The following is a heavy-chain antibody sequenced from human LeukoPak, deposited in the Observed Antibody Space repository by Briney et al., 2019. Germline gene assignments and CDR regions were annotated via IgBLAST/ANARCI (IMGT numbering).Heavy chain of an antibody. D-gene: IGHD6-19*01. Sequence: SQTLSLTCTVSGGSISSGSYYWRWIRQPAGKGLECIGRIYTSGSTNYNPSLKSRVTMSVDTSKNQFSLKLSSVTAADTAVYYCAREGRAGTGGLGFDPWGQGTLVTVSS. V-gene: IGHV4-61*02. CDR2: IYTSGST. J-gene: IGHJ5*02. CDR3: AREGRAGTGGLGFDP. CDR1: GGSISSGSYY.